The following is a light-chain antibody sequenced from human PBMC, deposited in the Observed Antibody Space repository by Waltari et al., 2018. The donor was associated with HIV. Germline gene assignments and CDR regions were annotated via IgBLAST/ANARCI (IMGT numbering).Light chain of an antibody. CDR2: DNN. V-gene: IGLV1-51*01. Sequence: QPVLTQPPSVSAAPGRSVTITCSGSTSNIETNYVSWYQQIPGTAPKLLIYDNNQRPAGIAARFSGSKSSTSATLGIAGLRTGDEAEYFCGTWDSSLNTPVFGGGSRLTVL. J-gene: IGLJ2*01. CDR1: TSNIETNY. CDR3: GTWDSSLNTPV.